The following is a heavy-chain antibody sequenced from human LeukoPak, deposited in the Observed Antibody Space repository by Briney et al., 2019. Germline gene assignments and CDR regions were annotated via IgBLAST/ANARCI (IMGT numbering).Heavy chain of an antibody. CDR3: ARGTNRGAGNFDY. J-gene: IGHJ4*02. CDR2: IYYSGNT. CDR1: GGSISSFY. D-gene: IGHD1-1*01. V-gene: IGHV4-59*01. Sequence: SETLSLTCTVSGGSISSFYWSWLRQPAGKGLEWIGYIYYSGNTNYNPSLKSRVTMSVDTSKNQFSLNLSSVTAADTAVYYCARGTNRGAGNFDYWGQGALVTVSS.